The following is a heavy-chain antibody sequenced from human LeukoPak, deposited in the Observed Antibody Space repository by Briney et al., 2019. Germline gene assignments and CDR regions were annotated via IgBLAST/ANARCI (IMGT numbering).Heavy chain of an antibody. J-gene: IGHJ4*02. Sequence: SETLSLTCTVSGGSISSGGYYWSWIRQPPGKGLEWIGYIYHSGSTYYNPSLKSRVTISVDRSKNQFSLKLSSVTAADTAVYYRARDPRHSGYGLDYWGQGTLVTVSS. CDR3: ARDPRHSGYGLDY. CDR2: IYHSGST. V-gene: IGHV4-30-2*01. D-gene: IGHD5-12*01. CDR1: GGSISSGGYY.